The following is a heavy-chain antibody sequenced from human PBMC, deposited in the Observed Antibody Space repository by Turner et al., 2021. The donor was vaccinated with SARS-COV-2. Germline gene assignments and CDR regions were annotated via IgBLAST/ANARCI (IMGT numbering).Heavy chain of an antibody. CDR3: ARVPRYNWNYSFDY. CDR1: GGSISSGDYY. CDR2: IYYSGST. D-gene: IGHD1-7*01. Sequence: QLQLQESGPGLVKPSETLSLTCTVSGGSISSGDYYWSWIRQPPGKGLEWIGYIYYSGSTYYNPSLKSRVTISVDTSKNQFSLKLSSVTAADTAVYYCARVPRYNWNYSFDYWGQGTLVTVSS. J-gene: IGHJ4*02. V-gene: IGHV4-30-4*01.